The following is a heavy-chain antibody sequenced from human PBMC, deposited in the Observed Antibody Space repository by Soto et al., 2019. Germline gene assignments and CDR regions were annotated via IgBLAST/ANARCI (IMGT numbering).Heavy chain of an antibody. Sequence: SETLSLTCSVSGGSISSSGYYWGWIRQPPGKGLEWIGSIYYSGSTYYNPSLKSRVTISVDTSKNQFSLKLSSVTAADTAVYYCARRGILTGYFYWYFDLWGRGTLVTVS. V-gene: IGHV4-39*01. J-gene: IGHJ2*01. CDR1: GGSISSSGYY. D-gene: IGHD3-9*01. CDR3: ARRGILTGYFYWYFDL. CDR2: IYYSGST.